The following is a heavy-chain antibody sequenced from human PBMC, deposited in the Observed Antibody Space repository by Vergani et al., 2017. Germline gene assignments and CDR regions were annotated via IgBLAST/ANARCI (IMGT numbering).Heavy chain of an antibody. V-gene: IGHV3-33*01. CDR3: ARSGYCAHGVCYMTYYYYMDG. Sequence: QVQLEESGGGVVQPGRSLRPSCAGSGFTLSSHAMHWVREAPGKGLEWVAFIWYDGSKEYYADSVKGRFTISRDNSKNTLYLQMNNLRAADTAVYYCARSGYCAHGVCYMTYYYYMDGWGKGTAVTVSS. CDR2: IWYDGSKE. J-gene: IGHJ6*03. D-gene: IGHD2-8*01. CDR1: GFTLSSHA.